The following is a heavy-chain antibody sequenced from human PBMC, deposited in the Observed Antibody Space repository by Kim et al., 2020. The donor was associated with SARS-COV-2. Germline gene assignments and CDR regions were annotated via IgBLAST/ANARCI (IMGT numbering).Heavy chain of an antibody. V-gene: IGHV3-48*03. CDR1: GFTFSSYE. D-gene: IGHD3-22*01. CDR2: ISSSGSTI. J-gene: IGHJ3*02. Sequence: GGSLRLSCAASGFTFSSYEMNWVRQAPGKGLEWVSYISSSGSTIYYADSVKGRFTISRDNAKNSLYLQMNSLRAEDKAVYYCARGYDSSGYLDIWGQGTMVTVSS. CDR3: ARGYDSSGYLDI.